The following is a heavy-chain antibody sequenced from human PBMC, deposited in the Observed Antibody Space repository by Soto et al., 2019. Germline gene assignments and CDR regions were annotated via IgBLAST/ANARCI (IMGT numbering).Heavy chain of an antibody. Sequence: QVQLVESGGGVVQPGRSLRLSCVVSGISFPSYAMHWVRQTPDKGLEWVAVMSAHGDKEYYADSVKGRFTISRDNSNNTVYLQMNTLGPEDTALYYCATNSGWGTKYFFDYWGQGTPVTVSS. CDR3: ATNSGWGTKYFFDY. J-gene: IGHJ4*02. CDR2: MSAHGDKE. CDR1: GISFPSYA. V-gene: IGHV3-30-3*01. D-gene: IGHD6-19*01.